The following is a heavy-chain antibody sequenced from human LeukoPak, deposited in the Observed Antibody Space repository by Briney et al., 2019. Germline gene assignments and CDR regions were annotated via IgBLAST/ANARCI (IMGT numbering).Heavy chain of an antibody. D-gene: IGHD3-10*01. J-gene: IGHJ3*01. CDR3: ARDKDYGSGSDYNEYVFDF. V-gene: IGHV3-48*04. CDR2: MSSSGGTI. Sequence: PGGSLRLSCAASEFTFISYWMTWVRQAPGKGLEWISYMSSSGGTIYYADSVKGRFTVSRDNAKNSLYLQMNSLRAEDTAVYYCARDKDYGSGSDYNEYVFDFWGQGTMVTVSS. CDR1: EFTFISYW.